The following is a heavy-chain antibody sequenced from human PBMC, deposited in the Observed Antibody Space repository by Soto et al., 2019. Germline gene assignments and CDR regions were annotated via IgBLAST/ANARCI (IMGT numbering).Heavy chain of an antibody. CDR1: GFTFSTYE. J-gene: IGHJ3*02. Sequence: GGCLRISCAAFGFTFSTYEMNWVRQAPGKGLEWVSYISNSGNTIYYADSVKGRFTISRDNAKNSLYLLMTSLRAEDTAIYYCASPVVTAPHDAFDIWGRGIMVTVSS. D-gene: IGHD2-21*02. V-gene: IGHV3-48*03. CDR3: ASPVVTAPHDAFDI. CDR2: ISNSGNTI.